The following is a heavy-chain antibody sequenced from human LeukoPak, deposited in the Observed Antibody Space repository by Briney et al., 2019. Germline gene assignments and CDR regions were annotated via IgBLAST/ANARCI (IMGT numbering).Heavy chain of an antibody. J-gene: IGHJ4*02. CDR2: LYYSGST. CDR1: GGSISSSGYY. Sequence: SETLSLTCTVSGGSISSSGYYWGWIRQPPGKGLEWIGNLYYSGSTYYNPSLWSRGTISADTSKNQFSLKLTSVTAADTAVYYCARHMWMITFGGVDFDFWGQGILVTVSS. D-gene: IGHD3-16*01. V-gene: IGHV4-39*01. CDR3: ARHMWMITFGGVDFDF.